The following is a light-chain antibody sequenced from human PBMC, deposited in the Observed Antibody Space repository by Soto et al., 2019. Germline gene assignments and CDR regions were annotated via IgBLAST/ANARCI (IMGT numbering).Light chain of an antibody. J-gene: IGKJ2*01. CDR1: QSFSSW. CDR3: QQYNSYLT. CDR2: DAS. Sequence: DIQMTQSPSTLSASVGDRVTITCRASQSFSSWLAWYQQKPWKAPKLLIYDASSLESGVPSRFSGSGSGTEFTLTISSLQPDDFATYYCQQYNSYLTFGQGTKLEIK. V-gene: IGKV1-5*01.